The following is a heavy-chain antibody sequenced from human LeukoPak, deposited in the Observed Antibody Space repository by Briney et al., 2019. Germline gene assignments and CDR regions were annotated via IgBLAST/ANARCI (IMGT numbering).Heavy chain of an antibody. V-gene: IGHV3-9*01. CDR3: AKDINYYESSFDY. CDR1: GFTFDDYA. D-gene: IGHD3-22*01. J-gene: IGHJ4*02. CDR2: ISWNSGSI. Sequence: QPGGSLRLSCAASGFTFDDYAMHWVRQAPGKGLEWVSGISWNSGSIGYADSVKGRFTISRDNAKNSLYLQMNSLRAEDTALYYCAKDINYYESSFDYWGQGTLVTVSS.